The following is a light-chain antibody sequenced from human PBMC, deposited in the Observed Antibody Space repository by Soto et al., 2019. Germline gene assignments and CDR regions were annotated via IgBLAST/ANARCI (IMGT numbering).Light chain of an antibody. CDR2: DVN. Sequence: QSALTQPASVSGSPGQSITMSCTGASSGVGDYNYVSWYQQHPGKAPKVIIFDVNNRPSGVSARFSGSKSGNTASLTISGLQAEDEADYYCSSYSSSTTAWVFGGGTKLTVL. CDR3: SSYSSSTTAWV. CDR1: SSGVGDYNY. V-gene: IGLV2-14*03. J-gene: IGLJ3*02.